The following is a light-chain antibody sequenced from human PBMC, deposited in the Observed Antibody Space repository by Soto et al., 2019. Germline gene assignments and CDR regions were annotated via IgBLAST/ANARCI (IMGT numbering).Light chain of an antibody. CDR1: QSVSSNF. CDR2: GAS. J-gene: IGKJ3*01. V-gene: IGKV3-20*01. CDR3: HHYGRSAIFT. Sequence: EIVMTQSPGTLSLSPGERATLSCRASQSVSSNFLAWYQQRPGQAPRLLMDGASSRAAGIPDRFSGSGSGTDFTLTISSLEPEDFAVYYCHHYGRSAIFTFGTGTTVDIK.